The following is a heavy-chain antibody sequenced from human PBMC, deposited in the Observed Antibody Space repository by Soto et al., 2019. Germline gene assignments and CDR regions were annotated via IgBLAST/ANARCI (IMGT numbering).Heavy chain of an antibody. CDR2: IYYSGST. V-gene: IGHV4-59*01. J-gene: IGHJ4*02. Sequence: PSETLSLTCTVSGGSISSYYWSWIRQPPGKGLEWIGYIYYSGSTNYNPSLKSRVTISVYTSKNQFSLKLSSVTAADTAVYYCARAGIAVAGYDYWGQGTLVTVSS. CDR3: ARAGIAVAGYDY. D-gene: IGHD6-19*01. CDR1: GGSISSYY.